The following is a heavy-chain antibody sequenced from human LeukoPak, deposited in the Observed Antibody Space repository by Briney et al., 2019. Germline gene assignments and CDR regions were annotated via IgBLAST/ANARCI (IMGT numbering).Heavy chain of an antibody. J-gene: IGHJ4*02. CDR2: IFYSGIT. Sequence: SETLSHTCSVSGGSISPYYWSWIRQPPGKGLEWIGYIFYSGITTYNPSPKSRVTISLDSSKNQFFLRLTSVTAADTAMYYCARAETLAAIYFDFWGQGSLVTVSS. D-gene: IGHD6-25*01. CDR1: GGSISPYY. CDR3: ARAETLAAIYFDF. V-gene: IGHV4-59*01.